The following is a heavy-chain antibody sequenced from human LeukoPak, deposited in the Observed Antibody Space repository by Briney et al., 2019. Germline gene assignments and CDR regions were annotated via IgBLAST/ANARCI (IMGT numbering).Heavy chain of an antibody. V-gene: IGHV4-59*12. Sequence: SETLSLTCTVSGGSISSYYWSWIRQPPGKGLEWIGYIYHSGSTYYNPSLKSRVTISVDRSKNQFSLKLSSVTAADTAVYYCAGGYDSSGYSLDYWGQGTLVTVSS. CDR1: GGSISSYY. CDR3: AGGYDSSGYSLDY. J-gene: IGHJ4*02. CDR2: IYHSGST. D-gene: IGHD3-22*01.